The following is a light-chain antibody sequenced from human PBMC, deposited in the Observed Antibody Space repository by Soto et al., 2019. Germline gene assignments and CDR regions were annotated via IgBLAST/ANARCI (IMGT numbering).Light chain of an antibody. J-gene: IGKJ5*01. CDR1: QSISSW. CDR2: EAS. CDR3: QQENSYPIT. V-gene: IGKV1-5*03. Sequence: IQMTQSPSSLSASVGDRVTITCRASQSISSWLAWYQQKPGRAPKLLIYEASGLESGVPPRFSGSGSGTDFTLTISSLQPEDFATYFCQQENSYPITFGQGTRLEIK.